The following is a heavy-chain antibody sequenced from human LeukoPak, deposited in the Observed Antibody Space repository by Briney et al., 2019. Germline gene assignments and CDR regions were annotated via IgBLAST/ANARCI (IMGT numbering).Heavy chain of an antibody. J-gene: IGHJ2*01. CDR1: GGSISSYY. V-gene: IGHV4-59*08. CDR2: IYYSGST. Sequence: PSETLSLTCTVSGGSISSYYWSWIRQPPGKGLEWIGYIYYSGSTNYNPSLKSRVTISVDTSKNQFSLTLSSVTAADTAVYYCARARYYYDSSGYYHRGSDWYFDLWGRGTLVTVSS. D-gene: IGHD3-22*01. CDR3: ARARYYYDSSGYYHRGSDWYFDL.